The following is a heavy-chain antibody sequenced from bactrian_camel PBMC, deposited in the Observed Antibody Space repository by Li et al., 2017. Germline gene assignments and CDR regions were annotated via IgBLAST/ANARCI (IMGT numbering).Heavy chain of an antibody. Sequence: HVQLVESGGGSVQAGGSLRLSCAASGNTLTSSCMAWFRQVPGKERERVARIDRNGYPTYTYSVSNRFTISKDNVKNTLYLDMNNLQPEDTAMYFCAADDFNLQLARHYRYWGQGTQVTVS. D-gene: IGHD2*01. CDR3: AADDFNLQLARHYRY. CDR1: GNTLTSSC. CDR2: IDRNGYP. V-gene: IGHV3S53*01. J-gene: IGHJ4*01.